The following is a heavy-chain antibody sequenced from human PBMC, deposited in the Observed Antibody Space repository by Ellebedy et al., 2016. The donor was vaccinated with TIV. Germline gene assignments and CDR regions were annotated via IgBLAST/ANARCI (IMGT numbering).Heavy chain of an antibody. Sequence: GGSLRLSCAASGFTFSSYSMNWVRQAPGKGLEWVSYISSSSSTIYYADSVKGRFTISRDNAKNSLYLQMNSLRAEDTAVYYCARDQDDYVWGSGGYWGQGTLVTVSS. V-gene: IGHV3-48*01. CDR3: ARDQDDYVWGSGGY. D-gene: IGHD3-16*01. CDR2: ISSSSSTI. J-gene: IGHJ4*02. CDR1: GFTFSSYS.